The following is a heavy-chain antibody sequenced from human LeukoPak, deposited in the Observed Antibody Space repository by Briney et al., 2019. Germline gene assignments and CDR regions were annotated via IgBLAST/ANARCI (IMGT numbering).Heavy chain of an antibody. CDR1: GFTFSSYA. CDR2: ISYDGSNK. V-gene: IGHV3-30-3*01. J-gene: IGHJ6*02. Sequence: GGSLRLSCAASGFTFSSYAMHWVRQAPGKGLEWVAVISYDGSNKYYADSVKGRFTISIDNSKNTLYLQKNSLRAEDTAVYYCERDLFPEMATSYGMYVWGQGTTVTVAS. D-gene: IGHD5-24*01. CDR3: ERDLFPEMATSYGMYV.